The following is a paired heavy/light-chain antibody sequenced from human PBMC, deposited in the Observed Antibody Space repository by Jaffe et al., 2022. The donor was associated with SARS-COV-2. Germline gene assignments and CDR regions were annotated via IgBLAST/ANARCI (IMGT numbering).Heavy chain of an antibody. CDR2: IYSGGNT. CDR3: ARGVTAGYYYGMDV. J-gene: IGHJ6*02. Sequence: EVQVVESGGGLIQPGGSLRLSCAASGFTVSSNYMSWVRQAPGKGLEWVSIIYSGGNTYYADSVKGRFTISRDNSKNTLYLQMNSLRAEDTAVYYCARGVTAGYYYGMDVWGQGTAVTVFS. D-gene: IGHD2-21*02. CDR1: GFTVSSNY. V-gene: IGHV3-53*01.
Light chain of an antibody. CDR1: SLRSYY. CDR2: GKN. V-gene: IGLV3-19*01. CDR3: NSRDSSGNLVV. J-gene: IGLJ2*01. Sequence: SSELTQDPAVSVALGQTVRITCQGDSLRSYYATWYQQKPGQAPVLVIYGKNNRPSGIPDRFSGSSSGNTASLTITGAQAEDEADYYCNSRDSSGNLVVFGGGTKLTVL.